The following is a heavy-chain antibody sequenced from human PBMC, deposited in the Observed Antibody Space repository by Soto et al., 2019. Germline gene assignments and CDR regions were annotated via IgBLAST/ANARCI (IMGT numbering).Heavy chain of an antibody. CDR3: AKDISRRVVVVVQAATEIDGMDV. Sequence: EVQLVESGGVVVQPGGSLRLSCAASGFTFDDYAMHWVRQAPGKGLEWVSLISWDGGSTYYADSVKGRFTISRDNSKNSLYLQMNSLRAEDTALYYCAKDISRRVVVVVQAATEIDGMDVWGQGTTVTVSS. J-gene: IGHJ6*02. CDR2: ISWDGGST. CDR1: GFTFDDYA. V-gene: IGHV3-43D*04. D-gene: IGHD2-2*01.